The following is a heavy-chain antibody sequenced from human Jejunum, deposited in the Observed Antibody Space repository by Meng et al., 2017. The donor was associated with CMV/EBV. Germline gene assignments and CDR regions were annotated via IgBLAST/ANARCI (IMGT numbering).Heavy chain of an antibody. CDR2: IKQDGSEK. V-gene: IGHV3-7*01. CDR3: ARNARGSGY. D-gene: IGHD3-10*01. CDR1: GFTFSTYW. J-gene: IGHJ4*02. Sequence: SWAASGFTFSTYWMTWVRQAPGKRLEWVANIKQDGSEKYYVDSVKGRFTISRDNAKNSLFLQMNSLRAEDTAMYYCARNARGSGYWGQGTLVTVSS.